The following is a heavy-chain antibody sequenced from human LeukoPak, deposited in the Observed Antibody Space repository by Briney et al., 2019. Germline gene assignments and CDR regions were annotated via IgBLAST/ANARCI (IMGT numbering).Heavy chain of an antibody. V-gene: IGHV3-74*01. D-gene: IGHD1/OR15-1a*01. CDR3: ARGATNTRALDY. CDR1: GFTFSSYW. J-gene: IGHJ4*02. CDR2: VSSDGNST. Sequence: PGGSLRLSCAASGFTFSSYWMHWVRQAPGKGLVWVSRVSSDGNSTNYADSVKGRFTISRDNTNNTLYLQMNSLRAEDTAVCYCARGATNTRALDYWGQGTLVTVSS.